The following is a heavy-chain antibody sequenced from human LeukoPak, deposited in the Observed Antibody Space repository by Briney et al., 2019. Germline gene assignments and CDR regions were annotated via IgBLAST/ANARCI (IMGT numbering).Heavy chain of an antibody. CDR2: INSDGSIT. D-gene: IGHD5-18*01. V-gene: IGHV3-74*01. J-gene: IGHJ4*02. Sequence: GGSLRLSCAASGFTFSSHWMHWVRQAPGKELVWVSRINSDGSITSYADSVKGRFTISRDNAKDTLYLQMNSLRAEDAAVYYCASPMWDTAIHDYWGQGTLVTVSS. CDR3: ASPMWDTAIHDY. CDR1: GFTFSSHW.